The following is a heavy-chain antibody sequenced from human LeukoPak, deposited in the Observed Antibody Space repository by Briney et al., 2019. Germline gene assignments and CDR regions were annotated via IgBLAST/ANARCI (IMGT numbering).Heavy chain of an antibody. CDR3: ARVAGQLVRGVVLYYMDV. Sequence: GASVTVSCKASGYTFTSYDINWVRQAPGQGLEWMGWMNPNSGNTGYAQKFQGRVTMTRNTSISTAYMELSSLRSEDTAVYYCARVAGQLVRGVVLYYMDVWGKGTTVTVSS. CDR2: MNPNSGNT. CDR1: GYTFTSYD. D-gene: IGHD6-6*01. V-gene: IGHV1-8*01. J-gene: IGHJ6*03.